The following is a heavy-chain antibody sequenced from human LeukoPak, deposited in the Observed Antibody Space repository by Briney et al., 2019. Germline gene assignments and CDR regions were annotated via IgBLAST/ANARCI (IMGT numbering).Heavy chain of an antibody. D-gene: IGHD3-10*01. CDR3: ASLEGSGSYYPRYFDY. Sequence: AGGSLRLSCAASGFTVNSNYMSWVRQAPGKGLEWVSVIYSGGSTYYADSVRGRFTISRDNSKSTLYLEMNSLRAEDTAVYYCASLEGSGSYYPRYFDYWGQGTLVTVSS. J-gene: IGHJ4*02. V-gene: IGHV3-53*01. CDR2: IYSGGST. CDR1: GFTVNSNY.